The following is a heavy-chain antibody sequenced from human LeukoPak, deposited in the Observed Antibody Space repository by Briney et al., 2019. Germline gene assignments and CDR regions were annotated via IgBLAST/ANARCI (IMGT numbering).Heavy chain of an antibody. CDR3: ARRVQYCSGGSCYALDY. Sequence: SVKVSCKASGYTFTSYAMHWVRQAPGQRLEWMGWINAGNGNTKYSQKFQGRVTITRDTSASTAYMELSSLRSEDTAVYYCARRVQYCSGGSCYALDYWGQGTLVTVSS. D-gene: IGHD2-15*01. J-gene: IGHJ4*02. V-gene: IGHV1-3*01. CDR1: GYTFTSYA. CDR2: INAGNGNT.